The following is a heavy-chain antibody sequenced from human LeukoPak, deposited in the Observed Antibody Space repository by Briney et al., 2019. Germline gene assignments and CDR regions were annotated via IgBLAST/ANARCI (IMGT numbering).Heavy chain of an antibody. CDR2: IRYDGSNK. CDR3: AKGGMDV. V-gene: IGHV3-30*02. D-gene: IGHD3-16*01. Sequence: PVGSLRLSCAAPGFTFSSYGMHSVRQAPGKGLEWVAFIRYDGSNKYYADSVKGRFAISRDNSKNTLSLQMNSLRAEDTAVYYCAKGGMDVWGQGTTVTVSS. CDR1: GFTFSSYG. J-gene: IGHJ6*02.